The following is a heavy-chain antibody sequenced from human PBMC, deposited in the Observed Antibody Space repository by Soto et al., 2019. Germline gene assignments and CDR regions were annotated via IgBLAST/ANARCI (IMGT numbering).Heavy chain of an antibody. CDR3: VKHNGNNLGWFDP. CDR1: GFTFSNSA. D-gene: IGHD1-20*01. Sequence: EVQLLESGGGLVQPGESLRLSCAASGFTFSNSAMTWVRQTPGKGLEWVSTISGSNGDSTYYADSVKGRFTISRDNSKDTLYLQMNSLRAADTAVYNCVKHNGNNLGWFDPWGQGTLVTVSS. J-gene: IGHJ5*02. V-gene: IGHV3-23*01. CDR2: ISGSNGDST.